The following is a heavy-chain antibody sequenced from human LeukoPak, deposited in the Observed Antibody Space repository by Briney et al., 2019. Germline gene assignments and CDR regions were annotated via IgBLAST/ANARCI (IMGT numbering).Heavy chain of an antibody. CDR2: IYYSGST. Sequence: SETLSLTCTVSGGSISSSSYYWGWIRQPPGKGLEWIGSIYYSGSTYYTPSLKSRVTISVDTSKNQFSLKLSSVTAADTAVYYCARDQISYNYMDVWGKGTTVTVSS. J-gene: IGHJ6*03. D-gene: IGHD2-2*02. CDR3: ARDQISYNYMDV. CDR1: GGSISSSSYY. V-gene: IGHV4-39*07.